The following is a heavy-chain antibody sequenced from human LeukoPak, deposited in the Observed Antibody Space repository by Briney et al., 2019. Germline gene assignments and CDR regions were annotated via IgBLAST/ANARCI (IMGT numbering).Heavy chain of an antibody. V-gene: IGHV4-59*01. CDR2: IYYSGST. CDR3: ARGVVVVTAAYYFDY. D-gene: IGHD2-21*02. Sequence: SETLSLNCTVSGGSISSYYWSWIRQPPGKGLEWIGYIYYSGSTNYNPSLKSRVTISVDTSKNQFSLKLSSVTAADTAVYYCARGVVVVTAAYYFDYWGQGTLVTVSS. CDR1: GGSISSYY. J-gene: IGHJ4*02.